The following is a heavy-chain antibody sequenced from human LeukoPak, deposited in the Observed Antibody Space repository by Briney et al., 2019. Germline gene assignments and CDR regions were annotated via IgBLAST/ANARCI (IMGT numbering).Heavy chain of an antibody. CDR3: ARGRRQWLVPPSDYYFYLDV. CDR1: GGSFSGHY. Sequence: SETLSLTCGVYGGSFSGHYWSWIRQPPGKGLEWIWENNDSGSTNYNPSLKSRVTIPVDTSKNHFPLKLSSVTAADTAVYYCARGRRQWLVPPSDYYFYLDVWGKGTTVTVSS. J-gene: IGHJ6*03. CDR2: NNDSGST. D-gene: IGHD6-19*01. V-gene: IGHV4-34*01.